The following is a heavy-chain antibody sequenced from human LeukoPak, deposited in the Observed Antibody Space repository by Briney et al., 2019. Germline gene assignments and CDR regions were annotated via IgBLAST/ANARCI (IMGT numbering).Heavy chain of an antibody. V-gene: IGHV4-59*13. CDR1: GGSINGYS. CDR3: ARFSRVGKAGAYDFHSLDV. J-gene: IGHJ6*02. CDR2: VYHSGTT. D-gene: IGHD7-27*01. Sequence: SETLSLTCTVSGGSINGYSWTWIRQPPGKGLELIGCVYHSGTTDSNTSLRSRLTISADTSNNQFSLKLSSVTAADTAVYYCARFSRVGKAGAYDFHSLDVWGQGTTVTVSS.